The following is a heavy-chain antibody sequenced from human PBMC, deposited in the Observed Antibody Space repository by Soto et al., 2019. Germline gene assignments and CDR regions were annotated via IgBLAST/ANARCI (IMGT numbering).Heavy chain of an antibody. J-gene: IGHJ4*02. CDR1: GGSISSYY. V-gene: IGHV4-59*01. CDR3: ARVRSVWSGHQNGDYFDY. D-gene: IGHD3-3*01. Sequence: PSETLSLTCTVSGGSISSYYWSWIRQPPGKGLEWIGYIYYSGSTNYNPSLKSRVTISVDTSKNQFSLKLSSVTAADTAVYYCARVRSVWSGHQNGDYFDYWGQGTLLTVSS. CDR2: IYYSGST.